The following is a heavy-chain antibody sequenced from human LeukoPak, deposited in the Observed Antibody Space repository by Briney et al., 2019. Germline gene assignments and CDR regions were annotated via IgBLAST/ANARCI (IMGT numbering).Heavy chain of an antibody. CDR3: ARDCFEEGEYYLDY. V-gene: IGHV1-46*01. CDR1: GYTFTGYY. CDR2: INPSGGST. Sequence: ASVKVSCKTSGYTFTGYYMHWVRQAPGQGLEWMGIINPSGGSTSYAQKFQGRVTMTRDMSTSTVYMELSSLRSEDTAVYYCARDCFEEGEYYLDYWGQGTLVTVSS. D-gene: IGHD3-16*01. J-gene: IGHJ4*02.